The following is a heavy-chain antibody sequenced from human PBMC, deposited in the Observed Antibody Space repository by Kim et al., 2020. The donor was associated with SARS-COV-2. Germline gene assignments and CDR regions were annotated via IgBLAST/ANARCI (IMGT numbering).Heavy chain of an antibody. J-gene: IGHJ4*02. V-gene: IGHV1-69*13. CDR1: GGTFSSYA. Sequence: SVKVSCKASGGTFSSYAISWVRQAPGQGLEWMGGIIPIFGTANYAQKFQGRVTITADESTSTAYMELSSLRSEDTAVYYCAVPNGSYYGFDYWGQGTLVTVSS. D-gene: IGHD1-26*01. CDR3: AVPNGSYYGFDY. CDR2: IIPIFGTA.